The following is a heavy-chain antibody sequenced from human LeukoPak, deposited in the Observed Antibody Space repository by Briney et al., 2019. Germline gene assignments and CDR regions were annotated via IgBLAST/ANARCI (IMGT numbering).Heavy chain of an antibody. Sequence: PGGSLRLSCAASGFTFSNYGMSWVRQAPGKGLEWVSIISGSGDRTLHPDSVKGRFTVSRDNSKNTVYLQMNSLRAEDTAVYYCAKDLRNIRTLVDLQMIWGQGTLVIVSS. CDR2: ISGSGDRT. J-gene: IGHJ3*02. V-gene: IGHV3-23*01. CDR3: AKDLRNIRTLVDLQMI. CDR1: GFTFSNYG. D-gene: IGHD2-8*02.